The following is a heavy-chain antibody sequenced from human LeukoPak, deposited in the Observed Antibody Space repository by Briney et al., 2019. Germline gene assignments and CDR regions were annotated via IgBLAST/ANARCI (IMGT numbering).Heavy chain of an antibody. Sequence: AAVKVSCKASGYTFTSYGISWVRQAPGQGLEWMGWTSAYNGNTNYAQKLQGRVTMTTDTSTSTAYMELRSLRSDDTAVYYCARVDVIAVAGSTDFDYWGQGTLVTVSS. CDR2: TSAYNGNT. CDR3: ARVDVIAVAGSTDFDY. CDR1: GYTFTSYG. D-gene: IGHD6-19*01. J-gene: IGHJ4*02. V-gene: IGHV1-18*01.